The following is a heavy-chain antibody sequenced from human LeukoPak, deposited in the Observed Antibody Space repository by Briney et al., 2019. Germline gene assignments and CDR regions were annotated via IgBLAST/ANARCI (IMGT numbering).Heavy chain of an antibody. Sequence: SETLSLTCNVSGSSIRDGYYWGWIRQPPGKGLEWIGAMYYTGNIFYNPSLESRVTISVDTSKNRFSLKLISVTAADTAVYYCARDMGLGRIGYNFGGSDYWSRGTLVTVSS. D-gene: IGHD5-24*01. CDR2: MYYTGNI. V-gene: IGHV4-38-2*02. CDR3: ARDMGLGRIGYNFGGSDY. CDR1: GSSIRDGYY. J-gene: IGHJ4*02.